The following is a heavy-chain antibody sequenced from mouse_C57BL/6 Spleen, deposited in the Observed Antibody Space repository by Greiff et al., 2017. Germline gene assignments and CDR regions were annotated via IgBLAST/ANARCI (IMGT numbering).Heavy chain of an antibody. D-gene: IGHD2-5*01. CDR1: GYSFTDHN. CDR3: ARSRSYYSNPWFAY. Sequence: VQLQQSGPELVKPGASVKISCKASGYSFTDHNMNWVKQSSGKSLEWIGIINPNYGTTTYNQKFKGRATLTVDQSSSTAYMQLNSLTSEDSAVYYCARSRSYYSNPWFAYWGQGTLVTVSA. CDR2: INPNYGTT. J-gene: IGHJ3*01. V-gene: IGHV1-39*01.